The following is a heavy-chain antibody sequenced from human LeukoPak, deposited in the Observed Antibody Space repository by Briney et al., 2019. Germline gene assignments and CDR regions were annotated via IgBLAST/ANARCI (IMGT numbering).Heavy chain of an antibody. J-gene: IGHJ6*02. CDR3: ARGSYGDYEVYYGMDV. CDR2: IYYSGST. V-gene: IGHV4-30-4*01. Sequence: SQTLSLTCTVSGGSISSGDYYWSWIRQPPGKGLEWIGYIYYSGSTYYNPSLKSRVTISVDTSKNQFSLKLSSVTAADTAVYYCARGSYGDYEVYYGMDVWGQGTTVTVSS. CDR1: GGSISSGDYY. D-gene: IGHD4-17*01.